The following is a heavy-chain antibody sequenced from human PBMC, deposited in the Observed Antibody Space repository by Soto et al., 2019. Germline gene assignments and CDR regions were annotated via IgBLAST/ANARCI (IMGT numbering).Heavy chain of an antibody. Sequence: QVQLQESGPGLVKPSQTLSLTCTVSGGSISSGGYYWSWIRQHPGKGLEWIGYIYYSGSTYYNPSLPTPVTISVDTSTNQFSLKLSSVTAADTAVYSCATGGRRSPGMDVWGQGTTVTVSS. CDR1: GGSISSGGYY. J-gene: IGHJ6*02. V-gene: IGHV4-31*01. CDR2: IYYSGST. CDR3: ATGGRRSPGMDV.